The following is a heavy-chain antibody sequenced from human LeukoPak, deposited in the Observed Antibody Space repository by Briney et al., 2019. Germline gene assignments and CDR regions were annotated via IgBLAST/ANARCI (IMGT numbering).Heavy chain of an antibody. CDR3: ARGRFLDFSATV. V-gene: IGHV3-30-3*01. J-gene: IGHJ4*02. D-gene: IGHD2-21*02. CDR1: GFTFSSYA. Sequence: GGSLRLSCAASGFTFSSYAMHWVRQPPGKGLEWVAVISYDGSNKYYADSVKGRFTISRDNSKNTLYLQMNSLRAEDTAVYYCARGRFLDFSATVWGQGTLVTVSS. CDR2: ISYDGSNK.